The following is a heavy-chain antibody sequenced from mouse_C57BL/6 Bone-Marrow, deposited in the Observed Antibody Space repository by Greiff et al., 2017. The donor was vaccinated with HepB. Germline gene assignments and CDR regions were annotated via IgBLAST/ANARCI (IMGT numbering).Heavy chain of an antibody. CDR1: GYTFTSYW. Sequence: QVQLQQPGAELVKPGASVKMSCKASGYTFTSYWITWVKQRPGQGLAWIGDIYPGSGSTNYNEKFKSKATLTVDTSSSTAYMQRSSLTSEDSAVYYCARGWLRRRTWFAYWGQGTLVTVSA. CDR3: ARGWLRRRTWFAY. CDR2: IYPGSGST. D-gene: IGHD2-2*01. V-gene: IGHV1-55*01. J-gene: IGHJ3*01.